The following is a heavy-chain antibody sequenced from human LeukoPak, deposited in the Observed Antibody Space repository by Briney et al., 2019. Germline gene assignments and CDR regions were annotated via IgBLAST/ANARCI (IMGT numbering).Heavy chain of an antibody. CDR3: ARAPPDYYDSSGYYLLTGYYYYYYGMDV. D-gene: IGHD3-22*01. V-gene: IGHV1-18*01. J-gene: IGHJ6*02. Sequence: ASVKVSCTASGYTFTSYGISWVRQAPGQGLEWMGWISAYNGNTNYAQKLQGRVTVTTDTSTSTAYMELRSLRSDDTAVYYCARAPPDYYDSSGYYLLTGYYYYYYGMDVWGQGTTVTVSS. CDR2: ISAYNGNT. CDR1: GYTFTSYG.